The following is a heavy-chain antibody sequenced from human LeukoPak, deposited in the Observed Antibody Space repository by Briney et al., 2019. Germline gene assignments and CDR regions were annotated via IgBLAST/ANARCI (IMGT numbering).Heavy chain of an antibody. CDR2: ISSDGSST. CDR1: GFTFSNYW. J-gene: IGHJ4*02. CDR3: VRLVYCSGGSCRDY. D-gene: IGHD2-15*01. Sequence: GGSLRLSCAASGFTFSNYWMHWVRQAPGKGLVWVSRISSDGSSTTYADSVKGRFTISRDNAKNTLYLQTNSLRAEDTAVYFCVRLVYCSGGSCRDYSGQGTLVTVSS. V-gene: IGHV3-74*01.